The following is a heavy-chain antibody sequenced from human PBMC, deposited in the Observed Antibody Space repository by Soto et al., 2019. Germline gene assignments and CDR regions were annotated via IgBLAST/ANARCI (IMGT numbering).Heavy chain of an antibody. CDR2: INHSGST. V-gene: IGHV4-34*01. CDR3: ARPAYSGYLEFDY. CDR1: GGSFSGYY. J-gene: IGHJ4*02. D-gene: IGHD5-12*01. Sequence: SETLSLTCAVYGGSFSGYYWSWIRQPPGKGLEWIGEINHSGSTNYNPSLKSRVTISVDTSKNQFSLKLSSVTAADTAEYYCARPAYSGYLEFDYWCQATLVTVSS.